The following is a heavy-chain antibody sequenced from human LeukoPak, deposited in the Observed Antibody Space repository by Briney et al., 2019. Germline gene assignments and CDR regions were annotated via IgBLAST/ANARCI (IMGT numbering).Heavy chain of an antibody. Sequence: PSETLSLTCTVSGGSISSYYWSWIRQPPGKGLEWLGYIYYSGSTNYNPSLKSRVTISVDRSKNQFSLKLSSVTAADTAVYYCARERLGNNWFDPWGQGTLVTVSS. D-gene: IGHD2/OR15-2a*01. CDR3: ARERLGNNWFDP. J-gene: IGHJ5*02. CDR1: GGSISSYY. CDR2: IYYSGST. V-gene: IGHV4-59*01.